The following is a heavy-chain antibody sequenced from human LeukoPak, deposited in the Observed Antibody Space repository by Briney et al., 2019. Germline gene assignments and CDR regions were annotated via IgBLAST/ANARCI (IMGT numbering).Heavy chain of an antibody. CDR3: ATARDNYDISGFSALED. CDR2: IWYDGSNK. J-gene: IGHJ4*02. V-gene: IGHV3-33*01. Sequence: GRSLRLSCAASGFSFRSYGVHWVRQAPGKGLDWVAVIWYDGSNKNYADSVKGRFTTSRDNSKNTLYLLMDSLRAEDTGVYYCATARDNYDISGFSALEDWGQGTLVTVSS. D-gene: IGHD3-22*01. CDR1: GFSFRSYG.